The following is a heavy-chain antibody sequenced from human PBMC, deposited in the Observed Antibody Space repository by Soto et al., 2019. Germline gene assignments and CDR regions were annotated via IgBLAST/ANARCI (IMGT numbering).Heavy chain of an antibody. Sequence: GASGKVSCKASGYTFTSYYMHWVRQAPGQGLERMGIIHPSGGSTSYAQKFQGRVTMTRDTSTSTVYMELSSLRSEDTAVYYCASTVQTIYYDSSGSRGYAFDIWGQGTMVTVSS. V-gene: IGHV1-46*01. CDR3: ASTVQTIYYDSSGSRGYAFDI. D-gene: IGHD3-22*01. J-gene: IGHJ3*02. CDR2: IHPSGGST. CDR1: GYTFTSYY.